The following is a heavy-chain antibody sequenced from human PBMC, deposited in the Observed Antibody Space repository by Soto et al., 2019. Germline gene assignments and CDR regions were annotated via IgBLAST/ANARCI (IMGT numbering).Heavy chain of an antibody. Sequence: SETLSFTCTVSGGSISSGGYYWSWIRQHPGKGLERIGYIYYSGSTYYNPSLKSRVTISVDTSKNQFSLKLSSVTAADTAVYYCASGTTMVRGVRRGPPYYFDYWGQGTLVTVSS. V-gene: IGHV4-31*03. J-gene: IGHJ4*02. CDR2: IYYSGST. CDR1: GGSISSGGYY. CDR3: ASGTTMVRGVRRGPPYYFDY. D-gene: IGHD3-10*01.